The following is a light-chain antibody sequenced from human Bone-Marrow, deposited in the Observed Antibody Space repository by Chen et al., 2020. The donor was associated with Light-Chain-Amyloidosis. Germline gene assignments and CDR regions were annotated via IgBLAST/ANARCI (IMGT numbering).Light chain of an antibody. J-gene: IGLJ3*02. CDR3: QVWDRSSDRPV. CDR1: NIGSTS. V-gene: IGLV3-21*02. CDR2: DDS. Sequence: SYVLTQPSSVSVAPGQTATIACGGNNIGSTSVHWYQQTPGQAPLLVVNDDSARPSGIPERLSGSNSGNTATPTIIRFEAGEEADYYGQVWDRSSDRPVFGGGTKLTVL.